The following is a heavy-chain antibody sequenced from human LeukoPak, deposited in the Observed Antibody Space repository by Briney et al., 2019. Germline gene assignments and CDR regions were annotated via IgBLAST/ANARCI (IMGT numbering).Heavy chain of an antibody. V-gene: IGHV1-69*05. CDR1: GGTFSSYA. Sequence: ASVKVSCKASGGTFSSYAISWVRQAPGQGLEWMGGIIPIFGTANYAQKFQGRVTITTDESTSTAYMELSSLRSEDTAVYYCAEGPYYEILTGNLPYSFDYWAREPWSPSPQ. J-gene: IGHJ4*02. CDR2: IIPIFGTA. CDR3: AEGPYYEILTGNLPYSFDY. D-gene: IGHD3-9*01.